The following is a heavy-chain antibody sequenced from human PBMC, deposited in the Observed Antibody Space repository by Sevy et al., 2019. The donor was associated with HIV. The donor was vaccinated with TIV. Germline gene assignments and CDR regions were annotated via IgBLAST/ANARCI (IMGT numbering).Heavy chain of an antibody. D-gene: IGHD3-16*01. CDR3: ARDRGEILSSAFDY. Sequence: GGSLRLSCVGSGFSFSDHRMHWVRQAPGKGLEWMAVISYDGRNTKYKADSVKGRFTMSRDNSKNTLYLQMHSLRAEDTAIYYCARDRGEILSSAFDYWGQGTLVTVSS. CDR2: ISYDGRNTK. V-gene: IGHV3-30*03. J-gene: IGHJ4*02. CDR1: GFSFSDHR.